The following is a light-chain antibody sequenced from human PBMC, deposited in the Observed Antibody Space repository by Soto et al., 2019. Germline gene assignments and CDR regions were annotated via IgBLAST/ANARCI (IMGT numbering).Light chain of an antibody. CDR2: AAS. CDR3: QQSSSTPRT. J-gene: IGKJ2*01. Sequence: DYQMTQSPSSLSASVGDRVTITCRASQGISTYLNWYQHKSGKAPKLLICAASSLQSGVPSRFSGSGSGTDFTLTISSLQPEDFATYYCQQSSSTPRTFGQGTKLEIK. V-gene: IGKV1-39*01. CDR1: QGISTY.